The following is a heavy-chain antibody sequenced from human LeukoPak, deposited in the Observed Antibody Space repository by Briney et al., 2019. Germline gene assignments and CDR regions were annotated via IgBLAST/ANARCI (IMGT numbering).Heavy chain of an antibody. V-gene: IGHV4-34*01. CDR1: GGSFSGYY. D-gene: IGHD3-10*01. CDR3: ARLGSVGYYNYQYMDI. J-gene: IGHJ6*03. Sequence: PSETLSLTCAVYGGSFSGYYWSWIRQPPGKGLEWIGEINHIGNTNYDPSLRSRVTISVDTSKNQFSLSLTSATAADTAVYFCARLGSVGYYNYQYMDIWGNGTTVTVSS. CDR2: INHIGNT.